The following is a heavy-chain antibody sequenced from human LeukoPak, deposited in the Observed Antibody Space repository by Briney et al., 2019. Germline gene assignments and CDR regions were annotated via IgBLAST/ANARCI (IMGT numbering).Heavy chain of an antibody. D-gene: IGHD6-13*01. CDR1: GGSISSGGYS. V-gene: IGHV4-30-2*01. J-gene: IGHJ3*02. Sequence: SETLSLTCAVSGGSISSGGYSWSWIRQPPGKGLEWIGYIYHSGTTYYNPSLKSRVTISVDTSKNQFSLKLSSVTAADTAVYYCARWRYSSSPELDIWGQGTMVTVSS. CDR2: IYHSGTT. CDR3: ARWRYSSSPELDI.